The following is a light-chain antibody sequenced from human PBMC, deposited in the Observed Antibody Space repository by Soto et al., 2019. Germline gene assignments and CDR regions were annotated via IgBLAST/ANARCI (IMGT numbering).Light chain of an antibody. V-gene: IGKV1-9*01. CDR3: QQFHSFPWT. CDR1: QAIYSY. Sequence: DIQLTQSPFFLSASVGDRVTISCRASQAIYSYLAWYQQKPGKAPKLLIFGASKLQSGVPSRFSGSGSGTEFTLTISSLQPEDFATYYCQQFHSFPWTFGQGTKVEI. J-gene: IGKJ1*01. CDR2: GAS.